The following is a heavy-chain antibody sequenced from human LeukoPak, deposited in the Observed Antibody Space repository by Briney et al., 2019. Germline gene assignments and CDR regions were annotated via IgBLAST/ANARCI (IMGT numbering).Heavy chain of an antibody. D-gene: IGHD5-18*01. Sequence: SETLSLTCTVSGGSISSYYWSWLRQPAGKGLAWIGRIYTSGSTNYNPSLKSRVTMSVDTSKNQFSLKLSSVTAADTAVYYCARNDSYGYNWFDPWGQGTLVTVSS. CDR2: IYTSGST. J-gene: IGHJ5*02. V-gene: IGHV4-4*07. CDR3: ARNDSYGYNWFDP. CDR1: GGSISSYY.